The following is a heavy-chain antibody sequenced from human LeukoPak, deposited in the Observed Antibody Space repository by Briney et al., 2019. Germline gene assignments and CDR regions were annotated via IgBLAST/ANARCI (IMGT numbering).Heavy chain of an antibody. CDR1: GGSISSYY. Sequence: ETLSLTCTVSGGSISSYYWSWVRQAPGKGLEWVSAISGSGGSTYYADSVKGRFTISRDNSKNTLYLQMNSLRAEDTAVYYCGCIAGTLLYWGQGTLVTVSS. D-gene: IGHD6-13*01. CDR2: ISGSGGST. V-gene: IGHV3-23*01. J-gene: IGHJ4*02. CDR3: GCIAGTLLY.